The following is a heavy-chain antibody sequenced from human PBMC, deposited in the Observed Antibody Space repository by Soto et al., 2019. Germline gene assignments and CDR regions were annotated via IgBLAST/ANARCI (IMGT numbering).Heavy chain of an antibody. V-gene: IGHV4-59*01. CDR3: AREVASYGSTYFDY. D-gene: IGHD3-16*01. CDR2: TNYSGTT. J-gene: IGHJ4*02. CDR1: GGSIRGYY. Sequence: SETLSLTCTVSGGSIRGYYWTWIRQPPGKGLEWIGYTNYSGTTKYNPSLNSRVTISADTSQNQISLRLTSVTAADTALYYCAREVASYGSTYFDYWGQGTLVTVSS.